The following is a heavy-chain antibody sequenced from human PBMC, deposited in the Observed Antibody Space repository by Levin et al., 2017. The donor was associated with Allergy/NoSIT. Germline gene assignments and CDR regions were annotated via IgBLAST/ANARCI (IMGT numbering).Heavy chain of an antibody. J-gene: IGHJ4*02. CDR3: ATGRADGNVD. Sequence: ETLSLTCAASGFTFSNAWMNWVRQAPGKGLEWVGRIKSKIDGGTTDCAAPVKDRFTISRDDSKNTLFLQMNSLKTEDTGVYYCATGRADGNVDWGQGTLVTVSS. D-gene: IGHD1-1*01. CDR1: GFTFSNAW. CDR2: IKSKIDGGTT. V-gene: IGHV3-15*07.